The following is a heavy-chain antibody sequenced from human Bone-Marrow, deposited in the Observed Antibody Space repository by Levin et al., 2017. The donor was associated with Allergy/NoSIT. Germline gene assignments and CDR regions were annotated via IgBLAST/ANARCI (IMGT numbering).Heavy chain of an antibody. J-gene: IGHJ5*02. V-gene: IGHV4-34*01. D-gene: IGHD4-11*01. Sequence: PSETLSLTCAVYGGSFSGYYWSWIRQPPGKGLEWIGEINHSGSTNYNPSLKSRVTISVDTSKNQFSLKLSSVTAADTAVYYCARGKRTTVTRSWFDPWGQGTLVTVSS. CDR1: GGSFSGYY. CDR2: INHSGST. CDR3: ARGKRTTVTRSWFDP.